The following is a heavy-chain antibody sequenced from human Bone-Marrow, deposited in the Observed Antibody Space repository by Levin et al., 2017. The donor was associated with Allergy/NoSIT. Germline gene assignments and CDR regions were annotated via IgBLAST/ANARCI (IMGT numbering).Heavy chain of an antibody. V-gene: IGHV3-21*01. CDR1: GFTFSTYS. D-gene: IGHD5-12*01. CDR3: ARGLDYSGLP. J-gene: IGHJ5*02. CDR2: ITSSSSYI. Sequence: ETLSLTCAASGFTFSTYSMNWVRQAPGKGLDWVSSITSSSSYIYYADSVKGRFTISRDNARNSLYLQMNSLRVEDTAVYYCARGLDYSGLPWGQGTLVTVSS.